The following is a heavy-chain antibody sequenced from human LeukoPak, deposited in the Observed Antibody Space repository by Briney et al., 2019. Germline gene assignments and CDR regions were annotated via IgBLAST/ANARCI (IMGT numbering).Heavy chain of an antibody. Sequence: GASVKVSCKASGYTFTSYYMHWVRQAPGQGLEWMGIINPSGGSTSYAQKFQGRVTMTRDMSTSTVCMELSSLRSEDTAVYYCARGVVPAAINRAFDIWGQGTMVTVSS. CDR2: INPSGGST. D-gene: IGHD2-2*02. CDR1: GYTFTSYY. V-gene: IGHV1-46*01. J-gene: IGHJ3*02. CDR3: ARGVVPAAINRAFDI.